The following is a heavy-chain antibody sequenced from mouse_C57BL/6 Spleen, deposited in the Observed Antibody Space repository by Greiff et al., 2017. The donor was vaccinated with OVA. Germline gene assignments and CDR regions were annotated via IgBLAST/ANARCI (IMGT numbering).Heavy chain of an antibody. D-gene: IGHD2-12*01. CDR3: ARSLYDEGYFDV. CDR2: INPSTGGH. CDR1: GYSFTGYY. Sequence: EVKLQESGPELVKPGASVKISCKASGYSFTGYYMNWVKQSPEKSLEWIGEINPSTGGHTYNQKFKAKATLTVDKSSSTAYMQLKSLTSEDSAVYYCARSLYDEGYFDVWGTGTTVTVSS. V-gene: IGHV1-42*01. J-gene: IGHJ1*03.